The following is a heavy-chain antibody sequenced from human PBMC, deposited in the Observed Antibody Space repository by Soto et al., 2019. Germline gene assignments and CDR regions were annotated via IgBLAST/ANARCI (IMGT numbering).Heavy chain of an antibody. J-gene: IGHJ3*02. CDR3: ARGPYGDYDSAFDI. CDR2: ISYDEIDK. CDR1: GFAFTSHA. D-gene: IGHD4-17*01. V-gene: IGHV3-30*03. Sequence: GGSLRLSCAASGFAFTSHAMHWVRQTPGKGLEWVAAISYDEIDKKYASSVKGRFTVSRDNAKNSLYLQMNSLRAEDTAVYYCARGPYGDYDSAFDIWGQGTMVTVSS.